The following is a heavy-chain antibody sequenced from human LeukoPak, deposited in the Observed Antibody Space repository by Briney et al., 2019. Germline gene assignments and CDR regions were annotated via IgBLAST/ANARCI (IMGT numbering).Heavy chain of an antibody. V-gene: IGHV1-2*02. CDR2: INPNSGGT. Sequence: ASVKVSCKASGYTFTGYYMHWVRQAPGQGLEWMGWINPNSGGTHYAQKFQDRVTMARDTSISTAYMELNSLRSDDTAVYYCAREGAAAEDVNWFDPWGQGTLVTVSS. CDR3: AREGAAAEDVNWFDP. CDR1: GYTFTGYY. D-gene: IGHD6-25*01. J-gene: IGHJ5*02.